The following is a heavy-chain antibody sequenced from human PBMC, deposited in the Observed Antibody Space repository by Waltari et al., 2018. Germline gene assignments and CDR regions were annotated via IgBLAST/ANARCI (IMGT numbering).Heavy chain of an antibody. J-gene: IGHJ4*02. CDR1: GFTVSSTY. V-gene: IGHV3-53*01. CDR2: IYSGGST. D-gene: IGHD1-1*01. CDR3: ASASYKAVYYFDY. Sequence: EVQLVESGGGLIQPGASLRLSCAASGFTVSSTYMRWVRQAPGKGLEWVSVIYSGGSTYYADSVKGRFTISRDNSKNTLYLQMNSLRAEDTAVYYCASASYKAVYYFDYWGQGTLVTVSS.